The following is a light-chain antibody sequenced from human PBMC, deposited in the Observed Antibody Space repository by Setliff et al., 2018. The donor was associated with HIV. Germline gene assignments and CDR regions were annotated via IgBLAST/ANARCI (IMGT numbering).Light chain of an antibody. Sequence: QSVLTQPASVSGSPGQSITISCTGSSSDVGGYNNVSWYQQHPGKAPKLMIYEVRDRPSGVSNRFSGSKSGNTASLTISGLQAEDEADYYCSSYTSSSTRVFGPGTKVTVL. CDR2: EVR. CDR1: SSDVGGYNN. V-gene: IGLV2-14*01. J-gene: IGLJ1*01. CDR3: SSYTSSSTRV.